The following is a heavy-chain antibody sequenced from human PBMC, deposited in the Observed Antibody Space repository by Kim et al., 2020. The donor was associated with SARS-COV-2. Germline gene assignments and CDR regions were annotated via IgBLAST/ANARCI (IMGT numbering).Heavy chain of an antibody. D-gene: IGHD6-13*01. J-gene: IGHJ4*02. CDR3: ARIGYSSSCTDY. Sequence: GGSLRLSCVASGFSFDNYWMSWVRQAPGKGLEWVANIKQDGGQIYYLDSLKGRFTISRDNAKNSVYLQLNSLRAEDTAVYYCARIGYSSSCTDYWGQGTLFTVSS. CDR2: IKQDGGQI. CDR1: GFSFDNYW. V-gene: IGHV3-7*01.